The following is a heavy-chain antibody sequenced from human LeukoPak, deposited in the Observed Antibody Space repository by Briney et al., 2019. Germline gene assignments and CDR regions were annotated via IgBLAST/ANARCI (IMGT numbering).Heavy chain of an antibody. J-gene: IGHJ4*02. CDR3: ARSHSYADYSPRAFDY. CDR1: GYTFTDYY. V-gene: IGHV1-2*02. D-gene: IGHD4-17*01. Sequence: ASVKVSCKASGYTFTDYYVYWVRQAPGQGLEWMGWINPNSGDTNYAQKFQGRVTMTRDTSISTAYMDLSSLRSDDTAMYYCARSHSYADYSPRAFDYWGQGALVTVSS. CDR2: INPNSGDT.